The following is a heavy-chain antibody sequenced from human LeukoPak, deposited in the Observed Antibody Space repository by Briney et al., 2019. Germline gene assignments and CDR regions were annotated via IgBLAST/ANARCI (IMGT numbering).Heavy chain of an antibody. CDR1: GFTFSSYA. J-gene: IGHJ4*02. D-gene: IGHD6-19*01. Sequence: PGGSLRLSCAASGFTFSSYAMSWVRQAPGKGLEWVSGISGSGGSTYYADSVKGRFTISRDNSKNTLYLQMNSLRAEDTAVYYCAKVGSGWYYFDYWGQVTLVTVSS. CDR2: ISGSGGST. CDR3: AKVGSGWYYFDY. V-gene: IGHV3-23*01.